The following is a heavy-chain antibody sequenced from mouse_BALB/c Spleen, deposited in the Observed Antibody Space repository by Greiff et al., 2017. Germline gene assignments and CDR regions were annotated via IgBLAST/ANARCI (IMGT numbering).Heavy chain of an antibody. CDR3: ARRSYVYAMDY. V-gene: IGHV5-12-2*01. J-gene: IGHJ4*01. D-gene: IGHD1-1*01. CDR2: ISNGGGST. Sequence: EVQLVESGGGLVQPGGSLKLSCAASGFTFSSYTMSWVRQTPEKRLEWVAYISNGGGSTYYPDTVKGRFTISRDNAKNTLYLQMSSLKSEDTAMYYCARRSYVYAMDYWGQGTSVTVSS. CDR1: GFTFSSYT.